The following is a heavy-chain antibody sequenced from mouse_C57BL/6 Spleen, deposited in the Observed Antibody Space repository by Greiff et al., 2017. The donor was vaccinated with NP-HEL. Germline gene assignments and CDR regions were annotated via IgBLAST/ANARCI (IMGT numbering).Heavy chain of an antibody. V-gene: IGHV1-4*01. J-gene: IGHJ2*01. Sequence: VQLQESGAELARPGASVKMSCKASGYTFTSYTMHWVKQRPGQGLEWIGYINPSSGYTKYNQKFKDKATLTADKSSSTAYMQLSSLTSEDSAVYYCARLKVATGYFDYWGQGTTLTVSS. D-gene: IGHD1-1*01. CDR3: ARLKVATGYFDY. CDR2: INPSSGYT. CDR1: GYTFTSYT.